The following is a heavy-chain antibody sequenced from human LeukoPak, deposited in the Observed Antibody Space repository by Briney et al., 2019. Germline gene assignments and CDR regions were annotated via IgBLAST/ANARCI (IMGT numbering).Heavy chain of an antibody. Sequence: SETLSLTCTVSGYSISSGYYWGWIRQPPGKGLEWIGSIYHSGSTYYNPSLKSRVTISVDTSKNQFSLKLSSVTAADTAVYYCARADTMVREGHFDYWGQGTLVTVSS. CDR3: ARADTMVREGHFDY. CDR1: GYSISSGYY. V-gene: IGHV4-38-2*02. J-gene: IGHJ4*02. D-gene: IGHD3-10*01. CDR2: IYHSGST.